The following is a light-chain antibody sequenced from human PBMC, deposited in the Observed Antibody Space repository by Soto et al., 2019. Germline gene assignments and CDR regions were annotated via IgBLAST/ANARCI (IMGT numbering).Light chain of an antibody. CDR3: VSYTTSGSYV. CDR2: DIN. CDR1: SSDVGNYIF. J-gene: IGLJ1*01. Sequence: QSALTQPPSASGSPGQSVTISCTGTSSDVGNYIFVSWYRQHPGKAPKLMIYDINNRPSGVSNRFSGSKSGNTASLTISGLQAEDEADYYCVSYTTSGSYVFGTGTKLTVL. V-gene: IGLV2-14*01.